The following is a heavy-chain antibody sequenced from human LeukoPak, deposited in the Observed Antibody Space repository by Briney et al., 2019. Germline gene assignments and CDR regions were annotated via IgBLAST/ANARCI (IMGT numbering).Heavy chain of an antibody. CDR1: GFTFTSYS. Sequence: GGSLRLSCAGSGFTFTSYSMNWVRHAPGKGLEWVANIKQDGSEKSYVESVRGRFTISRDNAKNSLYLQLNSLRAEDTALYYCARDNPPDYWGQGTLVTVSS. J-gene: IGHJ4*02. V-gene: IGHV3-7*03. CDR3: ARDNPPDY. CDR2: IKQDGSEK.